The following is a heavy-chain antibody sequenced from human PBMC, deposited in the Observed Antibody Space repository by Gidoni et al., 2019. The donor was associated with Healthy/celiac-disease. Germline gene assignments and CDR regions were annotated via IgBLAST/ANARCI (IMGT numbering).Heavy chain of an antibody. CDR1: GGPISSYY. Sequence: QVQLQEAGPGLVKPSETLSLTCTVSGGPISSYYWSWIRQPPGKGLEWIGYIYYSGSTNYNPSLKSRVTISVDTSKNQFSLKLSSVTAADTAVYYCARDRAAAGTTFDYWGQGTLVTVSS. J-gene: IGHJ4*02. V-gene: IGHV4-59*01. CDR2: IYYSGST. CDR3: ARDRAAAGTTFDY. D-gene: IGHD6-13*01.